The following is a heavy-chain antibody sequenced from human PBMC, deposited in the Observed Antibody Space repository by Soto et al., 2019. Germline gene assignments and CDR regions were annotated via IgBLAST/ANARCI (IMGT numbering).Heavy chain of an antibody. D-gene: IGHD3-3*01. J-gene: IGHJ6*02. Sequence: ASVKVSCKASGYTFTSYDINWVRQATGQGLEWMGWMNPNSGNTGYAQKFQARVTMTRNTSISIAYMELSSRRSEDTAVYYCARGRGFWSGYETYYYYYGMDVWGQGTTVTVSS. CDR3: ARGRGFWSGYETYYYYYGMDV. V-gene: IGHV1-8*01. CDR1: GYTFTSYD. CDR2: MNPNSGNT.